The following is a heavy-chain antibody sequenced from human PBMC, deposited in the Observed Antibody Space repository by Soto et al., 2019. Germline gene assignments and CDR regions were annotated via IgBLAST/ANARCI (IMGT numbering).Heavy chain of an antibody. D-gene: IGHD1-26*01. CDR1: GYSFSNYW. V-gene: IGHV5-51*01. CDR2: IYPGDSDI. CDR3: ARGDSGNY. Sequence: PVESLKIACNGYGYSFSNYWIGWVRQMPGKGLEWMGLIYPGDSDIKYSSSFQGQVTISADKSISTAYLQWSSLKASDTAMYYCARGDSGNYWGQGTQVTVSS. J-gene: IGHJ4*02.